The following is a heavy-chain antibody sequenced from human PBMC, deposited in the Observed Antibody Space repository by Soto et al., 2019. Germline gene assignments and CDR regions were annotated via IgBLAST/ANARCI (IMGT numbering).Heavy chain of an antibody. V-gene: IGHV1-18*01. CDR3: ARARYFAKVHRQWWYLDL. J-gene: IGHJ2*01. CDR2: MSTSNGDT. Sequence: ASVKVSCKASGYMFITYGFNWVRQAPGQGLEWMGWMSTSNGDTKTAQKFKGRLTMTSEMSTDTVSMELTNLRPDDTAVYYCARARYFAKVHRQWWYLDLWGRGTLVTVYS. CDR1: GYMFITYG. D-gene: IGHD6-19*01.